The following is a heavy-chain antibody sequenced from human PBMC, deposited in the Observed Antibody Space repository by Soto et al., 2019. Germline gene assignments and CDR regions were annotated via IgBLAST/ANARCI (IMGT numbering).Heavy chain of an antibody. V-gene: IGHV3-23*01. CDR1: GFTFSSYA. J-gene: IGHJ4*02. CDR3: XXDRTHDFWSXXXXXDY. Sequence: EVQLLESGGGLVQPGGSLRLSCAASGFTFSSYAMSWVRQAPGKGLEWVSAISGSGGSTYYADSVKGRFTISRDNSKNTLYXXXXXLRAEDTXXXXXXXDRTHDFWSXXXXXDYWGQG. CDR2: ISGSGGST. D-gene: IGHD3-3*01.